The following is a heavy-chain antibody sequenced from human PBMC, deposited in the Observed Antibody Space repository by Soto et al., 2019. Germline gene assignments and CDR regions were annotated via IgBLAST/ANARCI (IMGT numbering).Heavy chain of an antibody. CDR3: AKDRGNIVAPYYYYYGMDV. J-gene: IGHJ6*02. D-gene: IGHD5-12*01. Sequence: PGGSLRLSCAASGFTFSSYGMHWVRQAPGKGLEWVAVISYDGSNKYYADSVKGRFTISRDNSKNTLYLQMNSLRAEDTAVYYCAKDRGNIVAPYYYYYGMDVWGQGTTVTVSS. CDR1: GFTFSSYG. V-gene: IGHV3-30*18. CDR2: ISYDGSNK.